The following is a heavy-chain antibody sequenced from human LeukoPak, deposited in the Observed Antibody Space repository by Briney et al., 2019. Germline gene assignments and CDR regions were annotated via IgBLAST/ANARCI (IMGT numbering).Heavy chain of an antibody. V-gene: IGHV3-53*01. CDR3: ARGRGDYGPEPFDY. J-gene: IGHJ4*02. CDR2: IYSGGST. CDR1: EFSVGSNY. Sequence: GGSLRLSCAASEFSVGSNYMNWVRQAPGKGLEWVSVIYSGGSTYYADSVKGRFTISRDNSKNTLYLQMNSLRAEDTAVYYCARGRGDYGPEPFDYWGQGTLVTVSS. D-gene: IGHD4-17*01.